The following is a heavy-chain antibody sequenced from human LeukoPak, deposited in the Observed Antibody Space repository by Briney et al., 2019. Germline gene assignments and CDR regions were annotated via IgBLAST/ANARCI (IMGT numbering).Heavy chain of an antibody. V-gene: IGHV4-39*01. Sequence: SETLSLTCCVSGDSISSSMYYWGWIRQPPGKGLEWLVTRYYSGSTYYNPSLKSHVSISVDTSKPQFSLQPSSVTAADTSVCYSPTFISGGYPHYFDHWGQGTLVTVSS. J-gene: IGHJ4*02. D-gene: IGHD3-10*01. CDR3: PTFISGGYPHYFDH. CDR2: RYYSGST. CDR1: GDSISSSMYY.